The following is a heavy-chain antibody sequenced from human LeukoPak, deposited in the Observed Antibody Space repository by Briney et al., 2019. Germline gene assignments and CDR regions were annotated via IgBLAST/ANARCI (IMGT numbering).Heavy chain of an antibody. D-gene: IGHD2-21*02. CDR2: INHSGTT. J-gene: IGHJ4*02. V-gene: IGHV4-34*01. CDR3: ARARGDLPIDY. Sequence: SETLSLTCAIYIESFSGYYWTWIRQPPGKGLEWIGEINHSGTTNYNPSLKSRVTISADTSKNQFSLKLTSVTAADTATYYCARARGDLPIDYWGQGNLVTVSS. CDR1: IESFSGYY.